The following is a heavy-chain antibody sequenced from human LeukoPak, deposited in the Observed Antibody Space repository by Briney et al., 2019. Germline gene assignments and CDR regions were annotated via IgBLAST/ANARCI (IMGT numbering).Heavy chain of an antibody. D-gene: IGHD3/OR15-3a*01. CDR1: GFTFSNYA. CDR3: AKGTGYYYYYVMDV. CDR2: ISGSGDST. Sequence: GGSLRLSCVASGFTFSNYAMGWVRQAPGKGLEWVSAISGSGDSTYYADSVKGRFTISRDNSKNTLYLQMNSLRAEDTAVYYCAKGTGYYYYYVMDVWGQGTTVTVSS. V-gene: IGHV3-23*01. J-gene: IGHJ6*02.